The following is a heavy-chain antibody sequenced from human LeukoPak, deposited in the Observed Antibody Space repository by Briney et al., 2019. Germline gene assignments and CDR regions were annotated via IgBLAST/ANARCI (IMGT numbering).Heavy chain of an antibody. V-gene: IGHV3-74*01. J-gene: IGHJ4*02. CDR3: ARGAPSDYAGY. CDR1: GFTLSSNW. CDR2: IYSDGSRT. D-gene: IGHD4-17*01. Sequence: GTSLRLSCAGSGFTLSSNWMHWVRQAPGKGLVWVSRIYSDGSRTNYADSVKGRFTISGDNAKNTQYLQMNSLRAEDTAVYYCARGAPSDYAGYWGQGTLVTVSS.